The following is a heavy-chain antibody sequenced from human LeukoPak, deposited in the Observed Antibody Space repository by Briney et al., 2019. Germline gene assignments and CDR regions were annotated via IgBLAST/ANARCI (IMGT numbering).Heavy chain of an antibody. CDR3: AREILWFGEYYYYGMDV. D-gene: IGHD3-10*01. V-gene: IGHV3-66*01. CDR2: IYDGGST. Sequence: GGSLRLSCAASGFTVSSDHMAWVRQAPGKGLEWVSVIYDGGSTYYADSVKGRFTISRDNSKNTLYLQMNSLRAEDTAVYYCAREILWFGEYYYYGMDVWGQGTTVTVSS. J-gene: IGHJ6*02. CDR1: GFTVSSDH.